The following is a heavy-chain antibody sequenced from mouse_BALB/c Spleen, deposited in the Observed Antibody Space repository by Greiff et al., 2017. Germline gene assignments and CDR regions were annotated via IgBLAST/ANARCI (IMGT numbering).Heavy chain of an antibody. V-gene: IGHV1-7*01. CDR1: GYTFTSYW. CDR3: AIGERLQFAY. Sequence: QVQLQQSGAELAKPGASVKMSCKASGYTFTSYWMHWVKQRPGQGLEWIGYINPSTGYTEYNQKFKDKATLTADKSPSTAYMQLSSLTSEDSAVYYCAIGERLQFAYWGQGTLVTVSA. D-gene: IGHD2-4*01. J-gene: IGHJ3*01. CDR2: INPSTGYT.